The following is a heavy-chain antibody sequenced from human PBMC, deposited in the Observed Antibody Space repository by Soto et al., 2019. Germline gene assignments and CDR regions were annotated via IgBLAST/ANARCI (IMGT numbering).Heavy chain of an antibody. J-gene: IGHJ3*02. CDR2: ISSSSSYI. Sequence: EVQLVESGGDLVKPGGSLRLSCAASGFTFSSYSMNWVRQAPGKGLEWVSSISSSSSYIYYADSVKGRFTISRDNAKNSLYLQMNSLRAEDTAVYYCARDLTRRYSSSWYYAFDIWGQGTMVTVSS. D-gene: IGHD6-13*01. V-gene: IGHV3-21*01. CDR1: GFTFSSYS. CDR3: ARDLTRRYSSSWYYAFDI.